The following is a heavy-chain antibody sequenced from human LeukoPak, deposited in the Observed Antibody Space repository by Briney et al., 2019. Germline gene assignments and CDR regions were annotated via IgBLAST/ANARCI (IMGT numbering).Heavy chain of an antibody. CDR1: GGSFSGYY. D-gene: IGHD3-10*01. V-gene: IGHV4-34*01. CDR3: ARGLNGHGEDY. J-gene: IGHJ4*02. CDR2: INHSGST. Sequence: SETLSLTCAVYGGSFSGYYWSWIRQPPGKGLEWIGEINHSGSTNYNPSLKSRVTISVDTSKNQFSLKLSSVTAADTAVYYCARGLNGHGEDYWGQGTLVTVSS.